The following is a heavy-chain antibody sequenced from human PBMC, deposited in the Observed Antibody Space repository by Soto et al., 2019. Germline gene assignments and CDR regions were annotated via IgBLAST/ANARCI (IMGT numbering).Heavy chain of an antibody. Sequence: LRLSCAASGFTFSSYGMHWVRQAPGKGLEWVAVIWYDGSNKYYADSVKGRFTISRDNSKNTLYLQMNSLRAEDTAVYYCARGLKGYCSSTSCSHFDYWGQGTLVTVSS. V-gene: IGHV3-33*01. CDR3: ARGLKGYCSSTSCSHFDY. CDR2: IWYDGSNK. CDR1: GFTFSSYG. D-gene: IGHD2-2*01. J-gene: IGHJ4*02.